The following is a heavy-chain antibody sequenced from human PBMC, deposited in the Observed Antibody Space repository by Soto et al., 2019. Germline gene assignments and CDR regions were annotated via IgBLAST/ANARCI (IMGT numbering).Heavy chain of an antibody. CDR2: IYYTGST. CDR1: GGSVSTSSYY. J-gene: IGHJ4*02. D-gene: IGHD3-22*01. CDR3: ARLTMIVVVDY. Sequence: DTLSLTCTVSGGSVSTSSYYWSWIRQPPGKGLELIGYIYYTGSTNYNPSLKSRVTLSVDTSKNQFSLKLTSVTAADTAVYYCARLTMIVVVDYWGQGTPVTVS. V-gene: IGHV4-61*01.